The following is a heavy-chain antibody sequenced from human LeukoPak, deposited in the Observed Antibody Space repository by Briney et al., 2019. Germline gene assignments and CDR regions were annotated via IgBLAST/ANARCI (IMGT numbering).Heavy chain of an antibody. CDR1: GFTFSSYS. CDR2: ISSSSSYI. CDR3: ASEYSSSSGFDY. J-gene: IGHJ4*02. D-gene: IGHD6-6*01. Sequence: GGSLRLSCAASGFTFSSYSMNWVRQAPGKGLEWVSSISSSSSYIYYADSVKGRFTISRDNAKNSLYLQMNSLRAEDTAVYYCASEYSSSSGFDYWGQGALVTVSS. V-gene: IGHV3-21*01.